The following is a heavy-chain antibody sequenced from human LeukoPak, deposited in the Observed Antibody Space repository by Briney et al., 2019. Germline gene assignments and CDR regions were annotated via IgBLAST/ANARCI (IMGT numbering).Heavy chain of an antibody. CDR1: GYSISSGYY. CDR2: IYHSGST. Sequence: SETLSLTCTVSGYSISSGYYWGWIRQPPGKGLEWIGSIYHSGSTYYNPSLKSRVTISVDTSKNQFSLKLSSVTAADTAVYYCARAPDTAMGENWFDPWGQGTLVTVSS. V-gene: IGHV4-38-2*02. D-gene: IGHD5-18*01. CDR3: ARAPDTAMGENWFDP. J-gene: IGHJ5*02.